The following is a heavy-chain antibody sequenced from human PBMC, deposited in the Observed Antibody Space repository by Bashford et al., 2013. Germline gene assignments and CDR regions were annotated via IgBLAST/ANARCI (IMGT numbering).Heavy chain of an antibody. Sequence: VASVKVSCKASGYTFTSYAMHWVRQAPGQRLEWMGWINAGNGNTKYSQKFQGRVTITRDTSASTAYMELSSLRSEDTAVYYCAREVAYYDFWSGYSYYFDYWGQGTLVTVSX. J-gene: IGHJ4*02. CDR2: INAGNGNT. D-gene: IGHD3-3*01. CDR3: AREVAYYDFWSGYSYYFDY. CDR1: GYTFTSYA. V-gene: IGHV1-3*01.